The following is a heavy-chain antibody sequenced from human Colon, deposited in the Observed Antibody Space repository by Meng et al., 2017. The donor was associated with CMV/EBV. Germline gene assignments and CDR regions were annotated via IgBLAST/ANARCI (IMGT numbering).Heavy chain of an antibody. D-gene: IGHD1-14*01. Sequence: GESLKISCAASGFTFSDYGIHWVRQAPGKGLEWVAFIRFDGSLKFYADSVKGRFSISRDNSKNSLYLQMNSLRAEDTAVYYCAKDQHGIDYYYSYGMDVWGQGTTVTVSS. CDR3: AKDQHGIDYYYSYGMDV. V-gene: IGHV3-30*02. CDR1: GFTFSDYG. CDR2: IRFDGSLK. J-gene: IGHJ6*02.